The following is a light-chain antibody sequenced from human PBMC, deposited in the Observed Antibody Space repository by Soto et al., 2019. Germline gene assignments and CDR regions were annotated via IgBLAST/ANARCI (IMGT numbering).Light chain of an antibody. V-gene: IGLV2-14*01. Sequence: QSALTQPDSVSGSPGQSITISCTGTSSDVGGYNYVSWYQQHPGKAPKLMIYEVSNRPSGVSHRCSGSKSGNTASLTISGLQAEAEADYYCSSYTSSSTPVFGGGTKLTVL. CDR1: SSDVGGYNY. CDR3: SSYTSSSTPV. J-gene: IGLJ3*02. CDR2: EVS.